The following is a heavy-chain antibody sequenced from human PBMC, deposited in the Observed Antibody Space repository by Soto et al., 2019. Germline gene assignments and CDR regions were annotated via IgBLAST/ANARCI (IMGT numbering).Heavy chain of an antibody. V-gene: IGHV2-5*02. CDR1: GFSLSTSGVG. D-gene: IGHD3-22*01. CDR2: MYWDDDK. CDR3: AHRQSWEYYYDSSGYYYVEDYFDY. Sequence: QITLKESGPTLVKPTQTLTLICTFSGFSLSTSGVGVGWIRQPPGKALEWLALMYWDDDKRYSPSLKSRLTITKDPSKNQVVLTMTNMDAVDTDTYYCAHRQSWEYYYDSSGYYYVEDYFDYWGQGTLVTVSS. J-gene: IGHJ4*02.